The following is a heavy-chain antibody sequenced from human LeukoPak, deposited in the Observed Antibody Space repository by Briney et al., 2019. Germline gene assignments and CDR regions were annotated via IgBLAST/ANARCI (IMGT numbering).Heavy chain of an antibody. CDR2: INTKTGKA. CDR3: ARVDVVTTVFDY. Sequence: ASVKVSCKASGYTFTTYTMNWVRQAPGQGLEWMGWINTKTGKATYAQGFAGRSVFSLDSSVNTAYLKINSLKTEDTAVYYCARVDVVTTVFDYWGQGTLVTVSS. J-gene: IGHJ4*02. CDR1: GYTFTTYT. V-gene: IGHV7-4-1*02. D-gene: IGHD2-21*02.